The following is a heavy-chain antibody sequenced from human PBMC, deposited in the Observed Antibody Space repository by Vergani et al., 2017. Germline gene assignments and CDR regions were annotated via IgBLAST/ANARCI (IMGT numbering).Heavy chain of an antibody. D-gene: IGHD3-10*01. CDR1: GGSISSGDYY. V-gene: IGHV4-30-4*01. Sequence: QVQLQESGPGLVKPSQTLYLTCTVSGGSISSGDYYWSWIRQPPGKGLEWIGYIYYSGSTYYNPSLNTRVTISVDPSKNQFSLKLISVTAADTAVYYCARCGRSGSGSYRYFQHWGQGTLVTVSS. J-gene: IGHJ1*01. CDR2: IYYSGST. CDR3: ARCGRSGSGSYRYFQH.